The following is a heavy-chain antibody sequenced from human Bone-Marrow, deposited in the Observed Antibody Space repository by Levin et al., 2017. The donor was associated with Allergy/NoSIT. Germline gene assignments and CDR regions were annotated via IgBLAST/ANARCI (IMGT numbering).Heavy chain of an antibody. D-gene: IGHD2-21*02. J-gene: IGHJ4*02. Sequence: GESLKISCKAAGYTFIDYYIHWVRQAPGQGLEWMGWINPKNGDTKHAQNFQDRLTMTRDTSINTAYMDLRALTSDDTALYYCARDSELTYCGGDCFPYYFAYWGQGTPVTVSS. CDR3: ARDSELTYCGGDCFPYYFAY. V-gene: IGHV1-2*02. CDR1: GYTFIDYY. CDR2: INPKNGDT.